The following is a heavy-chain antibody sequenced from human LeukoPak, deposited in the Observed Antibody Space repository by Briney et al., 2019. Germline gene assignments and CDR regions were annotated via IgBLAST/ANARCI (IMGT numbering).Heavy chain of an antibody. CDR1: GFTVSSNY. CDR3: AKDLGIVVVPAANDY. J-gene: IGHJ4*02. CDR2: IYSGGST. Sequence: PGGSLRLSCAASGFTVSSNYMSWVRQAPGKGLEWVSVIYSGGSTYYADSVKGRFTISRDNSKNTLYLQMNSLRAEDTAVYYCAKDLGIVVVPAANDYWGQGTLVTVSS. V-gene: IGHV3-53*01. D-gene: IGHD2-2*01.